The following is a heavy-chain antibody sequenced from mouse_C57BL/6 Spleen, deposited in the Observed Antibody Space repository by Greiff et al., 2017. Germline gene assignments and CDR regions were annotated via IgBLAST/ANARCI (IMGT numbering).Heavy chain of an antibody. J-gene: IGHJ2*01. D-gene: IGHD1-1*01. CDR2: IYPRSGNT. CDR3: AREGGSSSYFDY. CDR1: GYTFTSYG. Sequence: QVQLKESGAELARPGASVKLSCKASGYTFTSYGISWVKQRTGQGLEWIGEIYPRSGNTYYNEKFKGKATLTADKSSSTAYMELRSLTSEDSAVYFCAREGGSSSYFDYWGQGTTLTVSS. V-gene: IGHV1-81*01.